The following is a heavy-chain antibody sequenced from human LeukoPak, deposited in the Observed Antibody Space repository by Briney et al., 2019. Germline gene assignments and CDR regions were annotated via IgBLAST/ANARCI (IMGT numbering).Heavy chain of an antibody. CDR1: GFTFSSYA. J-gene: IGHJ6*02. CDR2: ISYDGSNK. CDR3: ARSIYYYGSGSYYPLIGGMDV. D-gene: IGHD3-10*01. V-gene: IGHV3-30-3*01. Sequence: PGGSLRLSCAASGFTFSSYAMHWVRQAPGKGLEWVAVISYDGSNKYYADSVKGRFTISRDNSKNTLYLQMNSLRAEDTAVYYCARSIYYYGSGSYYPLIGGMDVWGQGTTVTVSS.